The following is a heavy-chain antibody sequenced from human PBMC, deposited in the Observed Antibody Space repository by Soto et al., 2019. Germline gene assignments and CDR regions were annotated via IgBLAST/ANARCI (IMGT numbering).Heavy chain of an antibody. CDR2: IKSKIDGATT. CDR3: TTPDGGRLWFGEFTQSARVDV. CDR1: GFIFSNAR. J-gene: IGHJ6*02. V-gene: IGHV3-15*01. Sequence: EVQLVESGGGLVKPGGSLRLSCTASGFIFSNARMSWVRQAPGKGLEWVGRIKSKIDGATTDYAAPVKGRFTITRDDSKNTLYLQMNSLKTEDTAVYYCTTPDGGRLWFGEFTQSARVDVWGQGITVTVSS. D-gene: IGHD3-10*01.